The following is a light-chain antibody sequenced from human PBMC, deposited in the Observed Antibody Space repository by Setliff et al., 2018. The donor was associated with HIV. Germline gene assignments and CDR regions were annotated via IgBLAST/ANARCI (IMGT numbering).Light chain of an antibody. Sequence: QSALTQPASVSGSPGQSITISCTGTNSDVGGYNFVSWYQQHPGKAPKVMLYEVNNRPSGVSNRFSGSKPGNTASLTISGLQAEDEADYYCTSYASSSTFVFGSGTKGTVL. CDR2: EVN. J-gene: IGLJ1*01. CDR3: TSYASSSTFV. V-gene: IGLV2-14*01. CDR1: NSDVGGYNF.